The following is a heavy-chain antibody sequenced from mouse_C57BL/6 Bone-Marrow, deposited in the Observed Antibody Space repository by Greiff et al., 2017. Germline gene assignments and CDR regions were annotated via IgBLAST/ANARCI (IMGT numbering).Heavy chain of an antibody. V-gene: IGHV1-19*01. CDR2: INPYNGGT. CDR3: ARKGYYSNYFYAMDY. CDR1: GYTFTDYY. Sequence: EVQLQQSGPVLVKPGASVKMSCKASGYTFTDYYMNWVKQSHGKSLEWIGVINPYNGGTSYNQKFKGKATLTVDKSSSTAYMELNSLTSEDSAVYYCARKGYYSNYFYAMDYWGQGTSVTVSS. J-gene: IGHJ4*01. D-gene: IGHD2-5*01.